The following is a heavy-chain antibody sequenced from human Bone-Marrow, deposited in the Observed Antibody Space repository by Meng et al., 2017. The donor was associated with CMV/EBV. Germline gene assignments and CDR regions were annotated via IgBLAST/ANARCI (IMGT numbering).Heavy chain of an antibody. CDR2: ISYSATT. V-gene: IGHV4-31*02. Sequence: SGAASYSGSYYWSWIRQHPGKGLEWIGYISYSATTYYNPSLKSRVTISVDTSKNQFSLKLSSVTATDTAVYFCARVYIWGNYRLDYWGQGALVTVSS. D-gene: IGHD3-16*02. CDR1: GAASYSGSYY. J-gene: IGHJ4*02. CDR3: ARVYIWGNYRLDY.